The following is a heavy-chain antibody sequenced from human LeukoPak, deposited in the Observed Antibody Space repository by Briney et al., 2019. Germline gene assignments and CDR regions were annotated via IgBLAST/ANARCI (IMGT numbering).Heavy chain of an antibody. CDR3: ATWDDYGDFVAFEY. Sequence: GGSLRLSCAASGFTFSSYWMSWVRQAPGKGLEWVANIKQDGSEKYYVDSVRGRFTISRDDAKRSVFLHMNSLRAEDTAVYFCATWDDYGDFVAFEYWCQGTLVTVSS. CDR2: IKQDGSEK. J-gene: IGHJ4*02. V-gene: IGHV3-7*01. CDR1: GFTFSSYW. D-gene: IGHD4-17*01.